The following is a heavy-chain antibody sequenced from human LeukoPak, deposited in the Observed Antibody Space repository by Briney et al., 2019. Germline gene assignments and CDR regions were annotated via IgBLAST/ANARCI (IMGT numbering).Heavy chain of an antibody. D-gene: IGHD3-10*01. Sequence: TSETLSLTCTVSGGSISSYYWSWIRQPPGKGLEWIGYISYSGSPNYNPSLRSRATISLDTSKNQVSLKLSSISAADTAVYYCARHGRGEAAVSGLDPWGQGTLVTVSS. CDR3: ARHGRGEAAVSGLDP. CDR1: GGSISSYY. J-gene: IGHJ5*02. V-gene: IGHV4-59*08. CDR2: ISYSGSP.